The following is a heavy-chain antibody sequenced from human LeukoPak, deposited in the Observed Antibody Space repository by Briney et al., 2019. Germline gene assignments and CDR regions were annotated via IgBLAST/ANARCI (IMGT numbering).Heavy chain of an antibody. D-gene: IGHD1-26*01. J-gene: IGHJ4*02. CDR2: IYYSGST. V-gene: IGHV4-59*12. Sequence: PSETLSLTCTVSGGSISSYYWSWIRQPPGKGLEWIGYIYYSGSTNYNPSLKSRVTISVDTSKNQFSLKLSSVTAADTAVYYCARDNDWELLPDWGQGTLVTVSS. CDR1: GGSISSYY. CDR3: ARDNDWELLPD.